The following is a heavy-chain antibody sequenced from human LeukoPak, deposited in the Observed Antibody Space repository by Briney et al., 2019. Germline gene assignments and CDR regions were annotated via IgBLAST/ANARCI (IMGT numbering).Heavy chain of an antibody. CDR2: INHSGST. CDR3: ARGVVVPIDYDFWSGYPHHYYGMDV. V-gene: IGHV4-34*01. Sequence: SETLSLTCAAYGGSFSGYYWSWIRQPPGKGLEWIGEINHSGSTNYNPSLKSRVTISVDTSKNQFSLKLSSVTAADTAVYYCARGVVVPIDYDFWSGYPHHYYGMDVWGQGTTVTVSS. J-gene: IGHJ6*02. D-gene: IGHD3-3*01. CDR1: GGSFSGYY.